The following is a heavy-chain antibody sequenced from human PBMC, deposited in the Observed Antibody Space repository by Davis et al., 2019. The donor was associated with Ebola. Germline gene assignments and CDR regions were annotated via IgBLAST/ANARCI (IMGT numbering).Heavy chain of an antibody. V-gene: IGHV3-9*01. D-gene: IGHD2-2*01. CDR1: GFTFADYA. CDR2: ISWNSGSI. Sequence: PGGSLRLSCAASGFTFADYAMHWVRQAPGTGLEWVSGISWNSGSIGYADSVKGRFTISRDNAKNSLYLQMNSLRAEDTAVYYWAKDAYIVVVPAAKYNWFDPWGQGTLVTVSS. J-gene: IGHJ5*02. CDR3: AKDAYIVVVPAAKYNWFDP.